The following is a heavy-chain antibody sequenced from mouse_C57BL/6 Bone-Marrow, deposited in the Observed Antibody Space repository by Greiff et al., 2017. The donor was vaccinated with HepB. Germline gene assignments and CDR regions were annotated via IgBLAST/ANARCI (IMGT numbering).Heavy chain of an antibody. CDR3: ARPTLFITTPHWYFDV. V-gene: IGHV4-1*01. J-gene: IGHJ1*03. D-gene: IGHD1-1*01. CDR1: GIDFSRYW. CDR2: INPDSSTI. Sequence: EVQRVESGGGLVQPGGSLKLSCAASGIDFSRYWMSWVRRAPGKGLEWIGEINPDSSTINYAPSLKDKFIISRDNAKNTLYLQMSKVRSEDTALYYCARPTLFITTPHWYFDVWGTGTTVTVSS.